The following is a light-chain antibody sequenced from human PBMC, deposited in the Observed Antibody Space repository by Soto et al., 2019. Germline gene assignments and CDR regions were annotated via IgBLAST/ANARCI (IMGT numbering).Light chain of an antibody. V-gene: IGKV1-27*01. Sequence: DIQMTQSPSSLSASVGGRVTITCRASQGISNYLAWYQQKPGKVPKLLIYAASTLQSGVPSRFSGSGSGTDFTLTISSLQPEDVATYYCQKYNSAPVLTFGGGTKVEIK. CDR3: QKYNSAPVLT. CDR1: QGISNY. CDR2: AAS. J-gene: IGKJ4*01.